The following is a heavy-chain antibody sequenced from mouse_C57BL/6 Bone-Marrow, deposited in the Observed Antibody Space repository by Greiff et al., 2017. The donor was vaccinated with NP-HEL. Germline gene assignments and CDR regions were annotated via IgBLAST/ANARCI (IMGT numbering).Heavy chain of an antibody. V-gene: IGHV1-18*01. CDR2: INPNNGGT. Sequence: EVQLQQSGPELVKPGASVKIPCKASGYTFTDYNMDWVKQSHGKSLEWIGDINPNNGGTIYNQKFKGKATLTVDKSSSTAYMELRSLTSEDTAVYYCARDGCITTVVKGFAYWGQETLVTVSA. CDR3: ARDGCITTVVKGFAY. D-gene: IGHD1-1*01. CDR1: GYTFTDYN. J-gene: IGHJ3*01.